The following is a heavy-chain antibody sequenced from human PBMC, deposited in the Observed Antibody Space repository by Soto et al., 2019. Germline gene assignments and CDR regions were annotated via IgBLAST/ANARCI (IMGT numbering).Heavy chain of an antibody. Sequence: GESLKISCKGSGYSFTSYWIGWVRQMPGKGLEWMGIIYPGDSDTRYSPSFQGQVTISADKSISTAYLQWSSLRASDTAMYYCARPHSSSSFDFDYWGQGTLVTVSS. D-gene: IGHD6-6*01. J-gene: IGHJ4*02. CDR2: IYPGDSDT. CDR1: GYSFTSYW. V-gene: IGHV5-51*01. CDR3: ARPHSSSSFDFDY.